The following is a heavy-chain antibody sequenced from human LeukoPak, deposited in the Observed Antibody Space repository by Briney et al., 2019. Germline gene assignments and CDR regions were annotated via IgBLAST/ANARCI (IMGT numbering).Heavy chain of an antibody. CDR3: AKDRSCSRTSCSNYGMDV. Sequence: GGSLRLSCAASGFTVSSNYMSWVRQAPGKGLEWVSVIYSGGSTYYADSVKGRFTISRDNSKDTLYLQMNSLRAEDTAVYYCAKDRSCSRTSCSNYGMDVWGQGPTVTVSS. J-gene: IGHJ6*02. CDR1: GFTVSSNY. V-gene: IGHV3-53*01. CDR2: IYSGGST. D-gene: IGHD2-2*01.